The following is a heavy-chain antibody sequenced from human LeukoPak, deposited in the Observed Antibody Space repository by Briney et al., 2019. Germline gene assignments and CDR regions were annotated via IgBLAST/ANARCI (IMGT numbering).Heavy chain of an antibody. Sequence: SETLSLTCTVAGGSITSNNYYWGWIRQPPGKGLXXXXSXXYXXRTXYNPPLKSRVTISVDTSKNHFSLKLTSVTAADTAVYYCARHGNGXXLXYYFDYWGQGTLVTVSS. CDR3: ARHGNGXXLXYYFDY. J-gene: IGHJ4*02. CDR2: XXYXXRT. D-gene: IGHD1-1*01. CDR1: GGSITSNNYY. V-gene: IGHV4-39*01.